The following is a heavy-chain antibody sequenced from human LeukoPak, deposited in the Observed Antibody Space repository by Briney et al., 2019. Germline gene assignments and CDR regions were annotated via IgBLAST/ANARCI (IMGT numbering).Heavy chain of an antibody. V-gene: IGHV3-23*01. J-gene: IGHJ4*02. D-gene: IGHD3-9*01. Sequence: GGSLRLSCEASGFTFSSYVMSWVRQAPGKGLEWVSAISGSGGSTYSADSVKGRFTISRDNSKNTLYLQMNSLRAEDTAVYYCAKGGLFDRRSQNYFDSWGQGTLVTVSS. CDR3: AKGGLFDRRSQNYFDS. CDR2: ISGSGGST. CDR1: GFTFSSYV.